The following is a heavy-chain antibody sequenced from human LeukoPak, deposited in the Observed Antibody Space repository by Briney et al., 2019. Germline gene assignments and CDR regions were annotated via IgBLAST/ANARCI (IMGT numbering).Heavy chain of an antibody. V-gene: IGHV4-61*02. J-gene: IGHJ6*04. D-gene: IGHD3-10*01. Sequence: SETLSLTCTVSGGSISSGSYYWSWIRQPAGKGLGWIGRIYTSGSTNYNPSLKSRVTISVDTSKNQFSLKLSSVTAADTAVYYCAREYYYGSGIMDVWGKGTTVTISS. CDR2: IYTSGST. CDR1: GGSISSGSYY. CDR3: AREYYYGSGIMDV.